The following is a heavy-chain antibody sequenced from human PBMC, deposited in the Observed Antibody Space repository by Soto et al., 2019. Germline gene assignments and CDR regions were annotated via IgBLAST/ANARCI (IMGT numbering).Heavy chain of an antibody. V-gene: IGHV3-11*01. CDR1: GFTLSDYY. D-gene: IGHD2-2*01. CDR3: ARDPEDIVVVPAATRPVDY. Sequence: QVQLVESGGGLVKPGGSLRLYCAASGFTLSDYYMSWIRQAPGKGLEWVSYISSSGSTIYYADSVKGRFTISRDNAKNSLYLQMNSLIAEDTAVYYCARDPEDIVVVPAATRPVDYWGQGTLVTVSS. CDR2: ISSSGSTI. J-gene: IGHJ4*02.